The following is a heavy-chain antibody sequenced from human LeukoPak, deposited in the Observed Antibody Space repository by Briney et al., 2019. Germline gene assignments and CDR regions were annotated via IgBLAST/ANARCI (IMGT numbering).Heavy chain of an antibody. D-gene: IGHD3-3*01. CDR2: IYYSGST. Sequence: PSETLSLTCTVSGGSISSNYWSWIRQPPGKGLEWIGYIYYSGSTNYNPSLKSRVTISVDTSKNQFSLKLSSVTAADTAVYYCATSRRGNYDFWSGYYSLFDYWGQGTLVTVSS. CDR3: ATSRRGNYDFWSGYYSLFDY. V-gene: IGHV4-59*12. CDR1: GGSISSNY. J-gene: IGHJ4*02.